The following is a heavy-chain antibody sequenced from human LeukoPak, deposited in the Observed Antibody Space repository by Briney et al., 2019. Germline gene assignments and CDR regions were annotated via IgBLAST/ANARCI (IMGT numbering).Heavy chain of an antibody. J-gene: IGHJ4*02. CDR3: VRESVRDYYFDF. V-gene: IGHV3-49*04. CDR2: IRSKALYGTS. CDR1: GVRFGGYA. D-gene: IGHD3-10*02. Sequence: GGSLRLSCSGSGVRFGGYALSWVRQAPGKGLEWVGFIRSKALYGTSEYAASVEGRFAFSRDDSNNIVYMQMNSLKTEDTAVYFCVRESVRDYYFDFWGQGTLVTVSS.